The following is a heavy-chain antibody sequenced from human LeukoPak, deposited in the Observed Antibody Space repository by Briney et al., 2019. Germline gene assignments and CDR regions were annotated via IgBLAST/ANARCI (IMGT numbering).Heavy chain of an antibody. D-gene: IGHD6-19*01. CDR3: AKERGYTSGLGTLDY. Sequence: GGSLRLSCAASGFTFSSSAMIWVRQAPGKGLEWVSGMSASGDSTYYADSLKGRFSISRDNSKNTLFLQMKSLRAEDTAVYYCAKERGYTSGLGTLDYWGQGTLVTV. CDR2: MSASGDST. CDR1: GFTFSSSA. V-gene: IGHV3-23*01. J-gene: IGHJ4*02.